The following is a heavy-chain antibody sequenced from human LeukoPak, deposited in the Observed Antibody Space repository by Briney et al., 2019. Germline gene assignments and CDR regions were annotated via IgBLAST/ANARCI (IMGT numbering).Heavy chain of an antibody. CDR3: ARGRYYYGSGDNWFDP. J-gene: IGHJ5*02. D-gene: IGHD3-10*01. Sequence: SETLSLTCTVSGGSISSYYWSWIRQPAGKGLEWIGRIYTSGSTNYNPSLKSRVTMSVDTSKNQFSLKLSSVTAADTAVYYCARGRYYYGSGDNWFDPWGQGTLVTVSS. CDR1: GGSISSYY. V-gene: IGHV4-4*07. CDR2: IYTSGST.